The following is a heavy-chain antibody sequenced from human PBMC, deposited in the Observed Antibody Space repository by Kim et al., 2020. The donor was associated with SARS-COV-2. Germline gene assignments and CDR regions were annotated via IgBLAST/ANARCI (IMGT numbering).Heavy chain of an antibody. CDR2: IYYSGST. CDR1: GGSISSYY. CDR3: ARLTTWNYGGDYFDY. J-gene: IGHJ4*02. V-gene: IGHV4-59*08. D-gene: IGHD1-7*01. Sequence: SETLSLTCTVSGGSISSYYWSWIRQPPGKGLEWIGYIYYSGSTNYNPSLKSRVTISVDTSKNQFSLKLSSVTAADTAVYYCARLTTWNYGGDYFDYWGQG.